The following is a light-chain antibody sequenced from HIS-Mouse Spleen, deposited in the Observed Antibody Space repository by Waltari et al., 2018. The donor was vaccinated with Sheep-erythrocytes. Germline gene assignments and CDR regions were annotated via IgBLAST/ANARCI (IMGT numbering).Light chain of an antibody. Sequence: QSALTQPRSVSGSPGQSVTISCTGTSSDVGGYNYVSWYQQQPGKAPKRMIYDVSKRPSGVPDRFAGSKSGNTASLTISGLQAEDEADYYCCSYAGSYNYVFGTGTKVTVL. CDR3: CSYAGSYNYV. V-gene: IGLV2-11*01. CDR1: SSDVGGYNY. J-gene: IGLJ1*01. CDR2: DVS.